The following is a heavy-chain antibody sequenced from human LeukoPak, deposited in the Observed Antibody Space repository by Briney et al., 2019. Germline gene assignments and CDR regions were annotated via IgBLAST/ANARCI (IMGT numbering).Heavy chain of an antibody. Sequence: PGGSLRLSCAASGFTFSDYNMRWIRQAPGKGLEWVSSISRSGSTKYYADSVKGRFTISRDNAKNSLFLQMNSLRAEDTAVYYCARESYDSSGVLGAFDIWGQGTMVTVSS. CDR1: GFTFSDYN. J-gene: IGHJ3*02. CDR3: ARESYDSSGVLGAFDI. CDR2: ISRSGSTK. V-gene: IGHV3-11*01. D-gene: IGHD3-22*01.